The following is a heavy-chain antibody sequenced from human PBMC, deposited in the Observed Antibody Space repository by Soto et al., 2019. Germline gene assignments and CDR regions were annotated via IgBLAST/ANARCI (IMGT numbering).Heavy chain of an antibody. D-gene: IGHD4-17*01. CDR2: ISAYNGNT. CDR3: ARDGEYGELSEY. J-gene: IGHJ4*02. V-gene: IGHV1-18*04. Sequence: GASVTVSCKASGYTFTSYGISWVRQAPGQGLEWMVWISAYNGNTNYAQKLQGRATMTTDTSTSTAYMELRSLRSDDTAVYYCARDGEYGELSEYWGQGTLVTVSS. CDR1: GYTFTSYG.